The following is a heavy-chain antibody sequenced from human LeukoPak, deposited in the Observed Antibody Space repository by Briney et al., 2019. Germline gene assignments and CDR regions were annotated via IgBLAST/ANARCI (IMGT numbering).Heavy chain of an antibody. CDR1: GGSISSYY. J-gene: IGHJ5*02. V-gene: IGHV4-59*08. CDR2: IYYSGST. CDR3: ARRGYCSSTSCYEYWFDP. D-gene: IGHD2-2*01. Sequence: PSETLSLTCNVSGGSISSYYWSWIRQPPGKGLQWIGYIYYSGSTNYNPSLKSRVTISVDTPKNQFSLKLSSVTATDTAVYYCARRGYCSSTSCYEYWFDPWGQGTLVTVSS.